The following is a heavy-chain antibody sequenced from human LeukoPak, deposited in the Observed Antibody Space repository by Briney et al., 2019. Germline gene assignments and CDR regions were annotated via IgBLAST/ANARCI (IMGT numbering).Heavy chain of an antibody. J-gene: IGHJ4*02. CDR1: GYSFISFW. Sequence: GESLKISCKGSGYSFISFWISWARQMPGKGLEWMGRIDPRDSYTNYSPSLLGHVTISADRSITTAYLQWSSLKASDTAIYYCATHRVGRLPYSFDYWGQGTLVTVSS. V-gene: IGHV5-10-1*01. D-gene: IGHD3/OR15-3a*01. CDR2: IDPRDSYT. CDR3: ATHRVGRLPYSFDY.